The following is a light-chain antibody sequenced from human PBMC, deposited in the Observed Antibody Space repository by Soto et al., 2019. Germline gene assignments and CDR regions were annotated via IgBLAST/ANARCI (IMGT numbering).Light chain of an antibody. CDR1: HSVLYSSNNRNY. Sequence: DIVMTQSPDSLAVSLGERVTINCKSSHSVLYSSNNRNYLAWYQQKRGQPPKLLIHWAFIRESGVPDRFSGSGSGTDFTLTISSLQSEDVAVYYCQQYYSFPTFGQGTKVDIK. J-gene: IGKJ1*01. CDR3: QQYYSFPT. V-gene: IGKV4-1*01. CDR2: WAF.